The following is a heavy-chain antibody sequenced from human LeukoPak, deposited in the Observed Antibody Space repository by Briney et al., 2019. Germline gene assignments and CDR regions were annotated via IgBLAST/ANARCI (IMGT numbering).Heavy chain of an antibody. D-gene: IGHD6-19*01. CDR3: AGGALPIAVAGTNWFDP. CDR2: IIPIFGTA. J-gene: IGHJ5*02. Sequence: SVMVSCKASGGTFSSYAISWVRQAPGQGLEWMGGIIPIFGTANYAQKFQGRVTITADESTSTAYMELSSLRSEDTAVYYCAGGALPIAVAGTNWFDPWGQGTLVTVSS. CDR1: GGTFSSYA. V-gene: IGHV1-69*13.